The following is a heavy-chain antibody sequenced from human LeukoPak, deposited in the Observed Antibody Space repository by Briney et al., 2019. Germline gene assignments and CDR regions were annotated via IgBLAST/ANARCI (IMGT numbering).Heavy chain of an antibody. CDR2: MNPNSGNT. J-gene: IGHJ4*02. CDR3: ARDRSSSYTGGLDY. D-gene: IGHD2-2*01. Sequence: ASVKVSCKASGYTFTSYDINWVRQATGQGLEWMGWMNPNSGNTGYAQKFQGRVTMTTDTSTSTAYMELRSLRSDDTAVYYCARDRSSSYTGGLDYWGQGTLVTVSS. CDR1: GYTFTSYD. V-gene: IGHV1-8*02.